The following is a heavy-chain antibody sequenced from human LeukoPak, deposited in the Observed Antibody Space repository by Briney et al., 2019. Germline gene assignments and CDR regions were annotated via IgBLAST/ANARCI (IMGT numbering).Heavy chain of an antibody. CDR3: ASAAVGNLVNWFDP. CDR1: GGSISSYY. Sequence: TTSETLSLTCTVSGGSISSYYWSWIRKPPGKGLEWIGYIYYSGSTNYNPSLKSRVTISVDTSKNQFSLKLSSVTAADTAVYYCASAAVGNLVNWFDPWGQGTLVTVSS. V-gene: IGHV4-59*01. J-gene: IGHJ5*02. D-gene: IGHD1-14*01. CDR2: IYYSGST.